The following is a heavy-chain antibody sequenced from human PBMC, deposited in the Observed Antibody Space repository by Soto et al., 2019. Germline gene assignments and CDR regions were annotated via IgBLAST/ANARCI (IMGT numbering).Heavy chain of an antibody. CDR1: GGSTSSYY. D-gene: IGHD2-21*01. J-gene: IGHJ6*03. CDR2: IYYSGST. V-gene: IGHV4-59*08. CDR3: ARLAPGYMDV. Sequence: SETLSLTCTVSGGSTSSYYWSWIRQPPGKGLEWIGYIYYSGSTNYNPSLKSRVTISVDTSKNQFSLKLSSVTAADTAVYYCARLAPGYMDVWGKGTTVTVSS.